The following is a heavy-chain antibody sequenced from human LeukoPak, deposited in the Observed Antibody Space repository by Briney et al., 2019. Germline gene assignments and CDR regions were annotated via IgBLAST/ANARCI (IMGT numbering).Heavy chain of an antibody. D-gene: IGHD1-1*01. J-gene: IGHJ4*02. CDR1: GYTFTSYA. CDR3: ARDRGGTGDFDY. Sequence: ASVKVSCKASGYTFTSYAMHWVRRAPGQRLEWMGWINAGNGDTKYSQKFQGRVTIARDTSASTAYIELSSLRSEDTAVYYCARDRGGTGDFDYWGQRTLVTVSS. V-gene: IGHV1-3*01. CDR2: INAGNGDT.